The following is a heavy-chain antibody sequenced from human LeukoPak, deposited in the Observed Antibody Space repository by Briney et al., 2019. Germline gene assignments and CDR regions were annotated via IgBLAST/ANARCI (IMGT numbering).Heavy chain of an antibody. D-gene: IGHD1-1*01. CDR1: GGSISSDNYC. Sequence: PSETLSLTCAVSGGSISSDNYCWSWIRQPPGKGLEWIGYIHYSGSTNYNPSLKSRVTISVDTSKNQFSLKLISVTAADTAVYYCARGQLGLSYFDYWGQGTLVTVSS. V-gene: IGHV4-61*01. J-gene: IGHJ4*02. CDR2: IHYSGST. CDR3: ARGQLGLSYFDY.